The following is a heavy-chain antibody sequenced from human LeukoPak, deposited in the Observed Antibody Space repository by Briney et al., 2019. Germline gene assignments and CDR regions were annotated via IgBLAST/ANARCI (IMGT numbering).Heavy chain of an antibody. D-gene: IGHD5-12*01. Sequence: GGSLRLSCAASGFTFSSYAMSWVRQAPGKGLEWVAVISYDGSNKYYADSVKGRFTISRDNSKNTLYLQMNSLRAEDTAVYYCAREYSGYDYPPGFDYWGQGTLVTVSS. CDR3: AREYSGYDYPPGFDY. V-gene: IGHV3-30*04. J-gene: IGHJ4*02. CDR2: ISYDGSNK. CDR1: GFTFSSYA.